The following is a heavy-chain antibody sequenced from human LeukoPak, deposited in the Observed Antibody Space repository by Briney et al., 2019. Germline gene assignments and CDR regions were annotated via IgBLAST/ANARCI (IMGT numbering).Heavy chain of an antibody. J-gene: IGHJ6*02. D-gene: IGHD3-22*01. CDR3: ARDGEMVIPNYYYYYGMDV. CDR2: VSDYNGNT. Sequence: ASVKVSYKASGYTFTSYGLSWVRPPPGQGLEWMGWVSDYNGNTQYAQKLQGRLTMTTDTSTSTAYMELRSLRSDDTAVYYCARDGEMVIPNYYYYYGMDVWGQGSTVTV. CDR1: GYTFTSYG. V-gene: IGHV1-18*01.